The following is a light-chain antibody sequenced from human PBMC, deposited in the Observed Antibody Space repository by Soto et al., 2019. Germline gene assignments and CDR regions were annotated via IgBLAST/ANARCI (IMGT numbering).Light chain of an antibody. CDR3: SSYTSSSTFYV. CDR1: SSDVGGSNY. Sequence: QSVLTQPASVSGSPGQSITISCTGTSSDVGGSNYVSWYQQHPGKAPKLMIYEVSHRPSGVSNRFSGSQSGNTASLTISGLQAEDEADYYCSSYTSSSTFYVFGTGT. J-gene: IGLJ1*01. V-gene: IGLV2-14*01. CDR2: EVS.